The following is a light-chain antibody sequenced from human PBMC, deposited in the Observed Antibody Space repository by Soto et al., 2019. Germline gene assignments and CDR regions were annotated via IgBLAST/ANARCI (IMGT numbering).Light chain of an antibody. J-gene: IGLJ1*01. CDR2: YNN. V-gene: IGLV1-44*01. CDR1: NSNIASNT. Sequence: QSVLTQPPSASETPGQTVSISCSGSNSNIASNTVNWYQHLPGTAPKLLIYYNNQRPSGVPDRFSGSKSGTSASLAISGLQSEDESDYYCAAWDDTLKRYVFGTGTKGTVL. CDR3: AAWDDTLKRYV.